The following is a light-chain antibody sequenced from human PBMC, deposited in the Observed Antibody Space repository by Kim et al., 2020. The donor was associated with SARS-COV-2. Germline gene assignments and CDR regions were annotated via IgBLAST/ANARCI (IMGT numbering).Light chain of an antibody. CDR3: QQFGHSPWT. Sequence: SPGERVTLSCRASQNLNSSFLAWYQQKPGQAPRLLVYGASNRATGIPDRRSSSGSATDFSRTITRLEPEDFSVYFCQQFGHSPWTFGQGTKVDIK. CDR2: GAS. V-gene: IGKV3-20*01. CDR1: QNLNSSF. J-gene: IGKJ1*01.